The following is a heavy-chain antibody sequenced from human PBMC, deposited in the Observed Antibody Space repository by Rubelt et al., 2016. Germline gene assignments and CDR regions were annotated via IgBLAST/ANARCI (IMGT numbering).Heavy chain of an antibody. D-gene: IGHD3-3*01. CDR1: GGSISSGGYY. CDR2: IYYSGST. J-gene: IGHJ6*02. CDR3: ARDRGGDFGVVESPGMDV. V-gene: IGHV4-31*03. Sequence: QVQLQESGPGLVKPSQTLSLTCTVSGGSISSGGYYWSWIRQHPGKGLEWIGYIYYSGSTYYNPSLKSRVTISADTSKSQVSLKWSSVTAADTAVDYCARDRGGDFGVVESPGMDVWGQGTTVTVSS.